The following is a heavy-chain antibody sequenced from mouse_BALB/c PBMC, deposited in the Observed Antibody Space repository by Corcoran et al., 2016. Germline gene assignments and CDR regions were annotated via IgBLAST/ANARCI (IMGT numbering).Heavy chain of an antibody. CDR1: GYTFSRYW. D-gene: IGHD4-1*01. CDR2: IFPGSGST. V-gene: IGHV1-9*01. CDR3: ARNWDWFFGV. J-gene: IGHJ1*02. Sequence: QVQLQQSGAELMKPGASMMISCKASGYTFSRYWMEWVRQRPGHGLEWIGEIFPGSGSTNHNDKFKGKATFTADTSSNTAYIQLNSLTSEDSAVYYWARNWDWFFGVWGAGTAVTV.